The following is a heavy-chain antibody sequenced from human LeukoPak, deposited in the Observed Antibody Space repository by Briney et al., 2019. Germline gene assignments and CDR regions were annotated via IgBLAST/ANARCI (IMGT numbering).Heavy chain of an antibody. Sequence: GGSLRLSCAASGFTFSSYWMSWVRQAPGKGLEWVSFISSSSSYIYYADSVKGRFTISRDNAKNSLFLQMNSLRAEDMAVYYCARVGRYYGSGLGSPFDYWGQGTLVTVSS. D-gene: IGHD3-10*01. CDR2: ISSSSSYI. V-gene: IGHV3-21*01. CDR1: GFTFSSYW. CDR3: ARVGRYYGSGLGSPFDY. J-gene: IGHJ4*02.